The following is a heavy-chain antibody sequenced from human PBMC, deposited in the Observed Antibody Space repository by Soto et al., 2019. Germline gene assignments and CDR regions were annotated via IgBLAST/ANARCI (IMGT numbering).Heavy chain of an antibody. CDR3: ARDYGHACSRGRCYFYF. Sequence: GASVKVSCKASGGTSSSYAISWVRQAPGQGLEWMGGITPIFGTANYAQKFQGRVTITADESTSTAHMELSSLRSEDTAVYYCARDYGHACSRGRCYFYFWGQGTLVTVSS. J-gene: IGHJ4*02. D-gene: IGHD2-15*01. V-gene: IGHV1-69*13. CDR2: ITPIFGTA. CDR1: GGTSSSYA.